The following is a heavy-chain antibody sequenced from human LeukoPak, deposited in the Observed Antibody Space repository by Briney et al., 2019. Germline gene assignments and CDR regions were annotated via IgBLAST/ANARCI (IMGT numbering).Heavy chain of an antibody. D-gene: IGHD2-15*01. J-gene: IGHJ4*02. Sequence: GGSLRLPCAASGFTFSSYAMHWVRQAPGKGLEWVAVISYDGSNKYYADSVKGRFTISRDNSKNTLYLQMNSLRAEDTAVYYCARADGSSYYIILGYFDYWGQGTLVTVSS. CDR1: GFTFSSYA. V-gene: IGHV3-30*01. CDR2: ISYDGSNK. CDR3: ARADGSSYYIILGYFDY.